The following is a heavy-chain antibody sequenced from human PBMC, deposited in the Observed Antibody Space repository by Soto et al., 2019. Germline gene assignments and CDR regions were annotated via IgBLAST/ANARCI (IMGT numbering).Heavy chain of an antibody. CDR3: ARMSIVGRRDYSYGMDV. V-gene: IGHV3-21*01. CDR2: TTSSGDYI. CDR1: GFTFSDYS. Sequence: PGGSLRLSCAASGFTFSDYSINWVRQAPGKGLEWVSSTTSSGDYIYYADSLKGRFTISRDNARNSLYLQLNSLRAEDTAVYYCARMSIVGRRDYSYGMDVWGQGTTVTVSS. J-gene: IGHJ6*02. D-gene: IGHD6-6*01.